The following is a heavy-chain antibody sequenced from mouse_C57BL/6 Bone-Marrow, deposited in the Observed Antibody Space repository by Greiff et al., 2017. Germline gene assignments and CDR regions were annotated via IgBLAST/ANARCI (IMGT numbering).Heavy chain of an antibody. D-gene: IGHD2-3*01. CDR3: ARSEDGYLFAY. CDR1: GYTFTRYW. Sequence: QVQLQQPGAELVKPGASVKLSCKASGYTFTRYWMHWVKQRPGPGLEWIGMIHPNSGSTNYNEKFKSKATLTVDKSSSTAYMQLSSLTSEDSAVYYCARSEDGYLFAYWGQGTLVTVSA. CDR2: IHPNSGST. V-gene: IGHV1-64*01. J-gene: IGHJ3*01.